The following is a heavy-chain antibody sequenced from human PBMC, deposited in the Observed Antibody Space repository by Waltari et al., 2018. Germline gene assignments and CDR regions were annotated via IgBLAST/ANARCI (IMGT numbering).Heavy chain of an antibody. J-gene: IGHJ4*02. D-gene: IGHD6-6*01. CDR2: ISPSGGV. CDR3: ARGGATRPWGSDY. Sequence: QVQLQESGPGLVRPSETLSLTCHVSGGSISNYYWTWIRQPAGKGLEWIGRISPSGGVNNTPARKSRVTMSLDTSKNQFSLKLTSVTAADTAVYFCARGGATRPWGSDYWGQGTLVTVSS. CDR1: GGSISNYY. V-gene: IGHV4-4*07.